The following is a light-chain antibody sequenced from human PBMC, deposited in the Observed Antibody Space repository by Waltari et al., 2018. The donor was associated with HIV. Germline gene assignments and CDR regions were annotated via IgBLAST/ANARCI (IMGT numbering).Light chain of an antibody. CDR2: DNR. J-gene: IGLJ2*01. CDR3: QVWDNIGDRVV. Sequence: SYELTQPPSMSVAAGQAARFTCGGHNIGVRSVHWYQKRPGQAPVLVVYDNRDRPPGTPDRVSGSNSRNTATLTISRVEAGDEAEYYCQVWDNIGDRVVFGGGTKLTVL. CDR1: NIGVRS. V-gene: IGLV3-21*02.